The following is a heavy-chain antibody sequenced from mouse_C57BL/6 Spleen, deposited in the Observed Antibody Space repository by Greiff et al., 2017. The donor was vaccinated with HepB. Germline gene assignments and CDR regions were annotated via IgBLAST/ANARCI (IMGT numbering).Heavy chain of an antibody. Sequence: VQLQQPGAELVRPGASVKLSCTASGFNIKDDYMHWVKQRPEQGLEWIGWIDPENGDTEYASKFQGKATITADTSSNTAYLQLSSLTSEDTAVYYCTTAQALFAYWGQGTLVTVSA. J-gene: IGHJ3*01. CDR2: IDPENGDT. D-gene: IGHD3-2*02. CDR1: GFNIKDDY. CDR3: TTAQALFAY. V-gene: IGHV14-4*01.